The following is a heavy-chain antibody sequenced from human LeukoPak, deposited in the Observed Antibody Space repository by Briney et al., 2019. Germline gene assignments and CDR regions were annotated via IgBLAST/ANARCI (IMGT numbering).Heavy chain of an antibody. CDR1: GFTFSSYR. CDR3: AGYCSYYGSFDY. CDR2: ISSDGSST. J-gene: IGHJ4*02. D-gene: IGHD3-22*01. V-gene: IGHV3-74*01. Sequence: GGSLRLSCAASGFTFSSYRMHWVRQAPGKGLVWVSRISSDGSSTSCADSVKGRFTISRDNAKNTLYLQMSSLRAEDTAVYYCAGYCSYYGSFDYWGQGTLVTVSS.